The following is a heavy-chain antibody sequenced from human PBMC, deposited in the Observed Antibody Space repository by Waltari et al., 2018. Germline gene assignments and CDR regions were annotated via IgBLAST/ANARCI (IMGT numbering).Heavy chain of an antibody. CDR1: GGSISSGGSY. CDR2: IYYSGST. CDR3: ARLKVVNYFDY. Sequence: QVQLQESGPGLVTPSQTLSLTCTVSGGSISSGGSYWSWIRQHPGKGLEWIGYIYYSGSTYYNPSLKSRVTISVDTSKNQFSLKLSSVTAADTAVYYCARLKVVNYFDYWGQGTLVTVSS. D-gene: IGHD3-22*01. J-gene: IGHJ4*02. V-gene: IGHV4-31*03.